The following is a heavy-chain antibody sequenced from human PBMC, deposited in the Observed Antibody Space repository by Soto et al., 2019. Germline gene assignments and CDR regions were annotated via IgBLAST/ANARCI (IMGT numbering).Heavy chain of an antibody. CDR1: GGTFSSYA. V-gene: IGHV1-69*05. Sequence: GASVKVSCKASGGTFSSYAISWVRQAPGQGLEWMGGIIPIFGTANYAQTFQGRVTITTDESTSTAYMELSSLISEDTGVYYCARARYSSSWYGFNYYYGIDVLGQGTTVTVSS. CDR3: ARARYSSSWYGFNYYYGIDV. J-gene: IGHJ6*02. CDR2: IIPIFGTA. D-gene: IGHD6-13*01.